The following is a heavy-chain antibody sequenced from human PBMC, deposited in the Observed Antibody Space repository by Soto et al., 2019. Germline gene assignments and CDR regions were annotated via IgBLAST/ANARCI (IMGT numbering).Heavy chain of an antibody. Sequence: EVQLLESGGGLVQPGGSLRLSCAASGFTFSSYAMSWVRQAPGKGLEWVSAISGSGGSTYYADSVKGRFTISRDNSKNPLYLPITTLRAEDTAVYYCSNNPSLARRGYWGQGTLVTFSS. CDR3: SNNPSLARRGY. D-gene: IGHD6-6*01. CDR1: GFTFSSYA. V-gene: IGHV3-23*01. J-gene: IGHJ1*01. CDR2: ISGSGGST.